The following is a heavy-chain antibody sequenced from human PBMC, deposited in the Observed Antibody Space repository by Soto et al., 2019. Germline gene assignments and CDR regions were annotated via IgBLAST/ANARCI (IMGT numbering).Heavy chain of an antibody. D-gene: IGHD6-13*01. V-gene: IGHV4-31*03. CDR3: ARVSIAAAGPFHY. Sequence: SETLSLTCTVSGGSISSGGYYWSWIRQHPGKGLEWIGYIYYSGSTYYNPSLKSRVTISVDTSKNQFSLKLSSVTAADTAVYYCARVSIAAAGPFHYWGQGTLVTVSS. CDR2: IYYSGST. CDR1: GGSISSGGYY. J-gene: IGHJ4*02.